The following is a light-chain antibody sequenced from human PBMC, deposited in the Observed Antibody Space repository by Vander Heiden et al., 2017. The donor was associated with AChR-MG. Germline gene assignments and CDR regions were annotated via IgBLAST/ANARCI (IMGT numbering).Light chain of an antibody. CDR3: AAWDDSLNGLWV. V-gene: IGLV1-44*01. CDR2: INN. Sequence: QSVLTQPPSASGTPGQRVTIPCSGSSSNIGSNTVNWYQQLPGTAPKLLIFINNQRPAGVPDRFSGSKSGTSASLAISGLQSEDEADYYCAAWDDSLNGLWVFGGGTKLTVL. CDR1: SSNIGSNT. J-gene: IGLJ3*02.